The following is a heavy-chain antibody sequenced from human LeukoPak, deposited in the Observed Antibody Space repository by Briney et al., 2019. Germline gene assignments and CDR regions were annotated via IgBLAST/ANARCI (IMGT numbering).Heavy chain of an antibody. CDR3: ARDDRDYYDSSGPQSAPDY. CDR1: GFTFSSYG. J-gene: IGHJ4*02. Sequence: GGSLRLSCAASGFTFSSYGMHWVRQAPGKGLEWVAVIWYDGSNKYYADSVKGRFTVSRDNSKNTLYLRMNSLRAEDTAVYYCARDDRDYYDSSGPQSAPDYWGQGTLVTVSS. V-gene: IGHV3-33*01. CDR2: IWYDGSNK. D-gene: IGHD3-22*01.